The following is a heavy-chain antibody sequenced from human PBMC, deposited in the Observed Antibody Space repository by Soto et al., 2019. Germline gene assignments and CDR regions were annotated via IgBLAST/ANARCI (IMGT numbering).Heavy chain of an antibody. CDR3: AHSLIAAYYYGMDV. CDR1: GFSLSTTGVG. V-gene: IGHV2-5*02. J-gene: IGHJ6*02. D-gene: IGHD6-6*01. Sequence: QITLKESGPTLVKPTQTLTLTCTFSGFSLSTTGVGVGWIRQPPGKALEWLALIYWDDDKRYSPSLKSRLTITKITXXNQVVLTMTNMHPVDTATYYCAHSLIAAYYYGMDVWGQGTTVTVSS. CDR2: IYWDDDK.